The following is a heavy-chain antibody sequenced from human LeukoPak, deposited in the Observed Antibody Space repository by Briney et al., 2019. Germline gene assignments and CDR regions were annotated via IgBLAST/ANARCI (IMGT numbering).Heavy chain of an antibody. CDR3: ARRDIAARLNWFDP. CDR2: IYYSGST. CDR1: GGSISSSTYY. J-gene: IGHJ5*02. D-gene: IGHD6-6*01. V-gene: IGHV4-39*01. Sequence: TSETLSLTCTVSGGSISSSTYYWGWIRRPPGKGLEWIGSIYYSGSTYYNPSLKSRVTISLDTSKNQFSLKLSSVTAADTAVYYCARRDIAARLNWFDPWGQGTLVTVSS.